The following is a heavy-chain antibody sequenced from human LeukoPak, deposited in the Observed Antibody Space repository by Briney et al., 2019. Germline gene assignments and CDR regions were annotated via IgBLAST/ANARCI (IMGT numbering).Heavy chain of an antibody. CDR1: GGSISSHY. V-gene: IGHV4-59*11. Sequence: SETLSLTCTVSGGSISSHYWSWIRQPPGKGLEWIGYTYYSGSTNYNPSLKSRVTISVDTSKNQFSLKLSSVTAADTAVYYCAGESYYDSSGYWGAPGFDYWGQGTLVTVSS. D-gene: IGHD3-22*01. CDR3: AGESYYDSSGYWGAPGFDY. J-gene: IGHJ4*02. CDR2: TYYSGST.